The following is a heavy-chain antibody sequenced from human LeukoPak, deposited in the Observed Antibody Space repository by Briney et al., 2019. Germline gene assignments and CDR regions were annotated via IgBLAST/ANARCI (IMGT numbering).Heavy chain of an antibody. CDR3: GRAFPPLRTSSAGDL. CDR2: ISSRSSHI. CDR1: GFSFSDYD. D-gene: IGHD3-16*01. J-gene: IGHJ4*02. V-gene: IGHV3-21*01. Sequence: GGSLTLSCSASGFSFSDYDMNWVRQAPGKGLEWVSSISSRSSHIYYGDSVKGRFAISRDNAKNSLYLQMNSLGAEDTAVYYCGRAFPPLRTSSAGDLWGQGILVTVSS.